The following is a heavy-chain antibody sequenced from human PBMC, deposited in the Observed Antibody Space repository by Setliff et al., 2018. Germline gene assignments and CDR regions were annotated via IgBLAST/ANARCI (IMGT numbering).Heavy chain of an antibody. CDR2: IYYRGDT. CDR3: ARTGTYRYFDY. V-gene: IGHV4-39*01. D-gene: IGHD1-1*01. Sequence: LSETLSLTCTVSGASLSSGTYYWGWIRQPPGKGLEWIGRIYYRGDTYYNASLKGRLTISVDTAQNQFSLRLTSVTAADTAVYYCARTGTYRYFDYWGQGALVTVS. J-gene: IGHJ4*02. CDR1: GASLSSGTYY.